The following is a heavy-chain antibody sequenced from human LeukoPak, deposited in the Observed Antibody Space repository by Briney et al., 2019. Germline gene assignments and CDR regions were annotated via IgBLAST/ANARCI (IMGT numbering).Heavy chain of an antibody. CDR2: IYSGGST. D-gene: IGHD6-19*01. Sequence: PGGSLRLSCAASGFTVSSNYMSWVRQAPGKGLEWVSVIYSGGSTYCADSTKGRFTISRDNSKNTLYLQMNSLRAEDTAVYYCAREGHSSGWYDDYFDYWGQGTLVTVSS. CDR1: GFTVSSNY. CDR3: AREGHSSGWYDDYFDY. J-gene: IGHJ4*02. V-gene: IGHV3-53*01.